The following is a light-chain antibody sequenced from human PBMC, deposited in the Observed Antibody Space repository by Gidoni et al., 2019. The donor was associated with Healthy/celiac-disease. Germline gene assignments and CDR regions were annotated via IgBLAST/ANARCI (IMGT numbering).Light chain of an antibody. J-gene: IGKJ2*01. CDR1: QSIRSY. Sequence: IKMRQAPSSRSSSVGARVTITCRASQSIRSYLHWYQQKPVKAPKLLIYAASSLQSAVPSRFTGSGSVTDFTLTICSLQPEHFASYYCQQSSSTPYTFGQGTKLEIK. CDR3: QQSSSTPYT. CDR2: AAS. V-gene: IGKV1-39*01.